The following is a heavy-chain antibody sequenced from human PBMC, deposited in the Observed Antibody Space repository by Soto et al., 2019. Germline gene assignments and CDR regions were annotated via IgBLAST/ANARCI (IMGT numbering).Heavy chain of an antibody. J-gene: IGHJ6*02. V-gene: IGHV3-33*01. CDR2: IWYDGSNK. CDR1: GFTFSSYG. Sequence: GRSLRLSCAEPGFTFSSYGMHWVGQAPGKGLEWVAVIWYDGSNKYYADSVKGRFTISRDNSKNTLYLQMNSLRAEDTAVYYCARDHQYSSSSPKHYYYYYGMDVWGQGTTVTVSS. CDR3: ARDHQYSSSSPKHYYYYYGMDV. D-gene: IGHD6-6*01.